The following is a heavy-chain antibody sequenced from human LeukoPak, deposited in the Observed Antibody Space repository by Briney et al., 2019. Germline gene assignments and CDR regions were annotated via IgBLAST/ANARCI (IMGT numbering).Heavy chain of an antibody. J-gene: IGHJ4*02. Sequence: PGGSLRLSCAASGFTFRSYGMLCVRQAPGKGLEWVALIWYDGSNKYYADSVKGRFTISRDNSKNTLYLQMNSLRAEDTAVYYCARDYSWSSGVSYWGQGTLVTVSS. D-gene: IGHD1-26*01. CDR3: ARDYSWSSGVSY. V-gene: IGHV3-33*01. CDR2: IWYDGSNK. CDR1: GFTFRSYG.